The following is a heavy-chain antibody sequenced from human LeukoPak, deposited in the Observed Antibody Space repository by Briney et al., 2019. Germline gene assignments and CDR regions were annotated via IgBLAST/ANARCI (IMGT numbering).Heavy chain of an antibody. CDR3: AGASIVGATDWFDP. D-gene: IGHD1-26*01. CDR2: IYYSGST. J-gene: IGHJ5*02. Sequence: SETLSLTCTVSGGSISSYYWSWIRQPPGKGLEWIGYIYYSGSTNYNPSLRSRVTISVDTSKNQFSLKLSSVTAADTAVYYCAGASIVGATDWFDPWGQGTLVTVSS. CDR1: GGSISSYY. V-gene: IGHV4-59*01.